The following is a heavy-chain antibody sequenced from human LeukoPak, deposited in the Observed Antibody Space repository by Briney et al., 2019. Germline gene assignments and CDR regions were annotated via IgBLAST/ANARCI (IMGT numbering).Heavy chain of an antibody. CDR3: ARDRFWSRDYKSGGPLHYFDY. J-gene: IGHJ4*02. Sequence: PGRSLRLSCAASGFTFSSYSMHWVRQAPGKGLEWLSVISYDGSSKYFADSVKGRFTNSRDNSENTLYLQLNSLRVEDTAVYSCARDRFWSRDYKSGGPLHYFDYWGLGTLVTVSS. D-gene: IGHD3-10*01. V-gene: IGHV3-30-3*01. CDR2: ISYDGSSK. CDR1: GFTFSSYS.